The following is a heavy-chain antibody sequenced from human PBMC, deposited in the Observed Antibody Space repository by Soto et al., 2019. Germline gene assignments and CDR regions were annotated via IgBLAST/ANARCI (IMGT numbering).Heavy chain of an antibody. CDR1: GYTFTSYY. CDR3: AIFDDSSRWFRNAY. D-gene: IGHD6-19*01. CDR2: INAGNDNT. J-gene: IGHJ4*02. V-gene: IGHV1-3*01. Sequence: GASVKVSCKASGYTFTSYYMHWVRQAPGQGLEWMGWINAGNDNTRYSQELQGRVSITKDTSASTVYMELSSLRSEDTAVYYCAIFDDSSRWFRNAYWGQGSLVTVSS.